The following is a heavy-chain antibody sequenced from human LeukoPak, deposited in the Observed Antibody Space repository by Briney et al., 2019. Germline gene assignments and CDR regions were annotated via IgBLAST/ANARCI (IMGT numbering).Heavy chain of an antibody. J-gene: IGHJ4*02. D-gene: IGHD3-22*01. Sequence: GGSLRLSCTASGFTFSSYGMHWVRQAPGKGLEWVAFIRYDGSNKYYADSVKGRFTISRDNSKNTLYLQMNSLRAEDTAVYYCAKGPRITMKVVGDWGQGTLVTVSS. CDR2: IRYDGSNK. V-gene: IGHV3-30*02. CDR1: GFTFSSYG. CDR3: AKGPRITMKVVGD.